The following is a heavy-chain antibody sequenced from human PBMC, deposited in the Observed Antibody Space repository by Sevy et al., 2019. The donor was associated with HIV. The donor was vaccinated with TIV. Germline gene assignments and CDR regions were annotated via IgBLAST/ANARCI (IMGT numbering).Heavy chain of an antibody. Sequence: GGSLRLSCSASGFTFSSYAMHWVRQAPGKGLEYVSAISSNGGSPYYADSVKGRFTISRDNSKNTLYLQMSSLRAEDTAVYYCVKGGEGDVVVVAAYYYGMDVWGQGTTVTVSS. CDR1: GFTFSSYA. J-gene: IGHJ6*02. CDR3: VKGGEGDVVVVAAYYYGMDV. CDR2: ISSNGGSP. V-gene: IGHV3-64D*06. D-gene: IGHD2-15*01.